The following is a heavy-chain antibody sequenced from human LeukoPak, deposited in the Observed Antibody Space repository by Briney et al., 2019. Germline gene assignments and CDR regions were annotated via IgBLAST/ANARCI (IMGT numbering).Heavy chain of an antibody. CDR1: GFILSDYY. D-gene: IGHD2-21*02. CDR2: ISYSGDTT. Sequence: PGGSLRLSCAASGFILSDYYMSWIRQAPGKGLEWVAYISYSGDTTYYGDSVKGRFTISRDNAKSSLFLQMNSLRAEDPAVYYCARVPALRVVTTPTYFDLWGLGTLVSVSS. CDR3: ARVPALRVVTTPTYFDL. J-gene: IGHJ4*02. V-gene: IGHV3-11*01.